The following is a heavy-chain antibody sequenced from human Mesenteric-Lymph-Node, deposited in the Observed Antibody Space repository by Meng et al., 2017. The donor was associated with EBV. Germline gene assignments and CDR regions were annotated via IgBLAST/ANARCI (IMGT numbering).Heavy chain of an antibody. V-gene: IGHV3-23*01. J-gene: IGHJ4*02. CDR2: ITSTDGTT. D-gene: IGHD1-1*01. CDR1: GFTFSSYA. CDR3: AKYRTTGTSTQFDY. Sequence: VQLLESGGGLVQPGGSLKLSCAASGFTFSSYAMTWVRQAPGKGLEWVSAITSTDGTTYYADAVMGRFTISRDNSKSTLFLQMNSLRAEDTATYYCAKYRTTGTSTQFDYWGQGTLVTVSS.